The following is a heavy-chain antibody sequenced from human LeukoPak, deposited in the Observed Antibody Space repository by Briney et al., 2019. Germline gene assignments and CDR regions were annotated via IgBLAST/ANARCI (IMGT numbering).Heavy chain of an antibody. CDR2: IIQSGTT. V-gene: IGHV4-34*12. D-gene: IGHD2-8*01. CDR1: GGSISSCY. Sequence: SETLSLTCTVSGGSISSCYWSWIRQPPGKGLEWIGEIIQSGTTNYNASLKSRVTISIDTSKNQFSLRLNSVTAADTAVYYCASRGLGSCTTTGCLYEDSWGQGTLVTVSS. J-gene: IGHJ4*02. CDR3: ASRGLGSCTTTGCLYEDS.